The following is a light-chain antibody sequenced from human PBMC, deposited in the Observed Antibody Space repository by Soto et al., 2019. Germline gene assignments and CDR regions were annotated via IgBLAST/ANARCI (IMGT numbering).Light chain of an antibody. CDR3: MQVLQTAMDT. V-gene: IGKV2-28*01. J-gene: IGKJ2*01. CDR1: QSLLHSNGYNY. CDR2: LGS. Sequence: DIVMTQSPLSLSVTPGEPASISCRSSQSLLHSNGYNYLDWYLQKPGQSPQLLIYLGSNRASGVPDRFSGSGSGTDFTLKISRVEAEDVGVYYCMQVLQTAMDTCGQGTKLEIK.